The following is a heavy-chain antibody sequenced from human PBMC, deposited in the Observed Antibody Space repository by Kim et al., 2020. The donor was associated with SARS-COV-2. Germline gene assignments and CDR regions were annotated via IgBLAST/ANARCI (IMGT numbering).Heavy chain of an antibody. V-gene: IGHV6-1*01. Sequence: VSVKSRITINPDTSKTQFYLLLNSVTPEDTAVYYCARANCSSTSCYFDYWGQGTLVTVSS. D-gene: IGHD2-2*01. CDR3: ARANCSSTSCYFDY. J-gene: IGHJ4*02.